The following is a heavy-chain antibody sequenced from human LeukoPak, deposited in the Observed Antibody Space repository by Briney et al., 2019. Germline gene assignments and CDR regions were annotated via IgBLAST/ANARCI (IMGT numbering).Heavy chain of an antibody. J-gene: IGHJ6*02. Sequence: AGGSLRLSCAASGFTFSSYSMNWVRQAPGKGLEWVSSISSSSSYIYYADSGKGRFTISRDNAKNSLYLQMNSLRAEDTAVYYCARDRGQQLVRGYYYYGMDVWGQGTTVTVSS. V-gene: IGHV3-21*01. CDR3: ARDRGQQLVRGYYYYGMDV. CDR2: ISSSSSYI. D-gene: IGHD6-13*01. CDR1: GFTFSSYS.